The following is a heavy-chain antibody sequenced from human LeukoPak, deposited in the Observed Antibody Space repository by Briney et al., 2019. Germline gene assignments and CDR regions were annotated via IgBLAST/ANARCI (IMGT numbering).Heavy chain of an antibody. Sequence: PSETLSLTCAVYGGSFSGYYWSWIRQPPGKGLEWIGEINHSGSTNYNPSLKSRVTISVATSKNQLSLKLSSVTAADTAVYYCARDEIAAAGGFDYWGQGTLVTVSS. CDR3: ARDEIAAAGGFDY. J-gene: IGHJ4*02. D-gene: IGHD6-13*01. V-gene: IGHV4-34*01. CDR1: GGSFSGYY. CDR2: INHSGST.